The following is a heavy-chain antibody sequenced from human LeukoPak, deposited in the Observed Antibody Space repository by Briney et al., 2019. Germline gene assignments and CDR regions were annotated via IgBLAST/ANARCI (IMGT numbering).Heavy chain of an antibody. D-gene: IGHD3-3*01. V-gene: IGHV4-59*01. CDR1: GGSLSSYY. CDR2: IYYSGST. CDR3: ARVYDFWSGSNWFDP. J-gene: IGHJ5*02. Sequence: SETLSLTCTVSGGSLSSYYWSWIRQPPGKGLEWIGYIYYSGSTNYNPSLKSRVTISVDTSKNQFSLKLSSVTAADTAVYYCARVYDFWSGSNWFDPWGQGTLVTVSS.